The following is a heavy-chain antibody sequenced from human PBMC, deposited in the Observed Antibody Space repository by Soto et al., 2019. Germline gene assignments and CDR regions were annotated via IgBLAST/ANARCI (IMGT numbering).Heavy chain of an antibody. CDR2: ISPSGSYM. J-gene: IGHJ4*02. Sequence: EMQLVESGGGLVKPGGSLRLSCAASGFIFNTYSMDWVRQAPGKGLEWVASISPSGSYMYYGASLKGRFTVSRDNAKNSLSLQMDSLRADDTAIYYCARFGLVTFDCWGQGTLVTVSS. CDR1: GFIFNTYS. D-gene: IGHD3-3*01. CDR3: ARFGLVTFDC. V-gene: IGHV3-21*01.